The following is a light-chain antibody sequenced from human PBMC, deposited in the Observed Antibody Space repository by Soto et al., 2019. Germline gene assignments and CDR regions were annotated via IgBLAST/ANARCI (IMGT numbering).Light chain of an antibody. Sequence: EIVLTQSPGTLSLSPGERATLSFRASQSVTSNYLAWYQQKPGQAPRLLIFGASIRDTGIPDRFSGSGSGTDFTLTITRPEPEDFAVYYCQQYGSSPGTFGQGTKVDIK. CDR2: GAS. V-gene: IGKV3-20*01. CDR3: QQYGSSPGT. CDR1: QSVTSNY. J-gene: IGKJ1*01.